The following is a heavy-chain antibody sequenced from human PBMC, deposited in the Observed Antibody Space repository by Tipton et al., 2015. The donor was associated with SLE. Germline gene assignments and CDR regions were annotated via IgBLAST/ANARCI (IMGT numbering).Heavy chain of an antibody. Sequence: SLRLSCTASGFTFRTYWMHWVRQVPGKGLEWVSAISGSGGSTYYADSVKGRFTISRDNSKNTLYLQMNSLRAEDTAVYYCAKEPGAAAGTGYWGQGTLVTVSS. D-gene: IGHD6-13*01. CDR1: GFTFRTYW. CDR3: AKEPGAAAGTGY. CDR2: ISGSGGST. J-gene: IGHJ4*02. V-gene: IGHV3-23*01.